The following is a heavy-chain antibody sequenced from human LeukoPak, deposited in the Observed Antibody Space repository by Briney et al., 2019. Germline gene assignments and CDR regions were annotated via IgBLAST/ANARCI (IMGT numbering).Heavy chain of an antibody. CDR3: ARFDCSSTSCYPDWFDP. Sequence: ASVKVSCKASGYTFTGYYMHWVRQAPGQGLEWMGWINPNSGGTNYAQKFQGRVTITRDTSISTAYMELSRLRSDDTAVYYCARFDCSSTSCYPDWFDPWGQGTLVTVSS. CDR1: GYTFTGYY. CDR2: INPNSGGT. J-gene: IGHJ5*02. V-gene: IGHV1-2*02. D-gene: IGHD2-2*01.